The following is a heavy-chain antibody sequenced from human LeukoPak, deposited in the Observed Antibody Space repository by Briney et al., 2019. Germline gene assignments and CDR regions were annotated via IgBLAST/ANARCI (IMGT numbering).Heavy chain of an antibody. D-gene: IGHD3-9*01. CDR3: ARQYYDILTGYRPPGS. V-gene: IGHV4-39*01. CDR1: GGSISSSSYS. J-gene: IGHJ5*02. CDR2: ISYSEST. Sequence: SETLSLTCTVSGGSISSSSYSWGWIRQPPGQGLEWIGSISYSESTYYNPSLNSRVTISVDTSKNQFSLKLSSVTAADTAVYYCARQYYDILTGYRPPGSWGQGTLVTVSS.